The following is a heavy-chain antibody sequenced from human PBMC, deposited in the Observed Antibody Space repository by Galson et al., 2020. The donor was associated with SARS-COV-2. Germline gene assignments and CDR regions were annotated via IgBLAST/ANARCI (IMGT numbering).Heavy chain of an antibody. CDR3: ARDAYVDTAMVTLFDY. D-gene: IGHD5-18*01. Sequence: GGSLRLSCAASGFTFSSYGMHWVRQAPGKGLEWVAVIWYDGSNKYYADSVKGRFTISRDNSKNTLYLQMNSLRAEDTAVYYCARDAYVDTAMVTLFDYWGQGTLVTVSS. CDR2: IWYDGSNK. CDR1: GFTFSSYG. V-gene: IGHV3-33*01. J-gene: IGHJ4*02.